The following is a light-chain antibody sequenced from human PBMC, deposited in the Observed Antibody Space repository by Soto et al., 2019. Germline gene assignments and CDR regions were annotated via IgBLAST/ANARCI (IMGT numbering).Light chain of an antibody. V-gene: IGKV3-20*01. J-gene: IGKJ1*01. CDR3: QQYGSSPWT. CDR2: GAS. CDR1: QSVSAN. Sequence: EIVLTQSPATLSVSPGERATLSCRASQSVSANLAWYQQKPGQAPRLLIYGASTRATGIPDRFSGRGSGTDFSLTISRLEPEDFAVYCCQQYGSSPWTFGQGTKVDIK.